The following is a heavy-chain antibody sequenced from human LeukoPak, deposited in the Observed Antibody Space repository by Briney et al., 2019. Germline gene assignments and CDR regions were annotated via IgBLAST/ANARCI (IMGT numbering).Heavy chain of an antibody. V-gene: IGHV3-74*01. J-gene: IGHJ6*02. Sequence: GGSLRLSCAASRFTFHKYWMHWVRQAPGKGLVWVSQINSAGSSKSYADSVKGRSTISRDNANNALYLQMNSLRAEDTAVYYCARDVSYAMDVWGQGTTVTVSS. CDR3: ARDVSYAMDV. CDR2: INSAGSSK. CDR1: RFTFHKYW. D-gene: IGHD5/OR15-5a*01.